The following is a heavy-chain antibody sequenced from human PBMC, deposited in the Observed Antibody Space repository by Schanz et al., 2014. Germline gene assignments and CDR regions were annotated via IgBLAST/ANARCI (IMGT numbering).Heavy chain of an antibody. CDR1: GFTFSSYA. J-gene: IGHJ4*02. CDR2: ISGSGGST. V-gene: IGHV3-23*01. CDR3: ARESSNDIVLVPGAVFDH. D-gene: IGHD2-2*01. Sequence: EVQLLESGGGLVQPGGSLRLSCAASGFTFSSYAMSWVRQARGKGLEWVSAISGSGGSTYYADSVKGRFTISRDNSKNSLYLQMNSLRAEDTAVYYCARESSNDIVLVPGAVFDHWGQGILVTVSS.